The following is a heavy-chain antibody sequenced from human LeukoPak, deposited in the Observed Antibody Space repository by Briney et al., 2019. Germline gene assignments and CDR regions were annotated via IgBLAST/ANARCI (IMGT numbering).Heavy chain of an antibody. Sequence: SETLSLTCTVSGGSISSSSYYWGWIRQPPGKGLEWIGSIYYSGSTYYNPSLKSRVTISVDTSKNQFSLKLSSVTAADTAVYYCARGRYFDWLLPDAFDIWGQGTMVTVSS. V-gene: IGHV4-39*07. CDR1: GGSISSSSYY. CDR3: ARGRYFDWLLPDAFDI. CDR2: IYYSGST. J-gene: IGHJ3*02. D-gene: IGHD3-9*01.